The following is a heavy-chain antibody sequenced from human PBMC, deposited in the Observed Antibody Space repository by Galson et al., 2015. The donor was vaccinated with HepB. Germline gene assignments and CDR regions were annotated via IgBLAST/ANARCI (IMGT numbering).Heavy chain of an antibody. CDR3: AREPYYYDSSGYSYYYGMDV. CDR1: GFTFSSYS. CDR2: ISSSSSYI. J-gene: IGHJ6*02. V-gene: IGHV3-21*01. Sequence: SLRLSCAASGFTFSSYSMNWVRQAPGKGLEWVSSISSSSSYIYYADSVKGRFTISRDNAKNSLYLQMNSLRAEDTAVYYCAREPYYYDSSGYSYYYGMDVWGQGTTVTVSS. D-gene: IGHD3-22*01.